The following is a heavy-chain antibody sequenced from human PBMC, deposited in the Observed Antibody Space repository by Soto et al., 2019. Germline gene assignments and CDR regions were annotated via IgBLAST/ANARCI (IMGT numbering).Heavy chain of an antibody. J-gene: IGHJ5*02. CDR1: GGTFSSYT. V-gene: IGHV1-69*04. Sequence: SVKVSCKASGGTFSSYTISWVRQAPGQGLEWMGRIIPILGIANYAQKFQGRVTITADKSTSTAYMELSSLRSEDTAVYYCARDAHLLKGGIAAEEPWFDPWGQGTLVTVSS. CDR3: ARDAHLLKGGIAAEEPWFDP. D-gene: IGHD6-13*01. CDR2: IIPILGIA.